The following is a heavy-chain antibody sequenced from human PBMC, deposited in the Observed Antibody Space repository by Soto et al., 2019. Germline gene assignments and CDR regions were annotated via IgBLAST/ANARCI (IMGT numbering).Heavy chain of an antibody. CDR3: ARAPDGDNVDC. CDR1: GYTFTSYG. D-gene: IGHD4-17*01. V-gene: IGHV1-8*01. CDR2: MNAHNGNT. J-gene: IGHJ4*02. Sequence: QVQLVQSGAEVKKPGASVKVSCKASGYTFTSYGINWVRQAPGQGLEWMGWMNAHNGNTGYAQKLQGRVTMTKNTSISTAYMELSSLRSEDTAVYYCARAPDGDNVDCWGQGNLVTVSS.